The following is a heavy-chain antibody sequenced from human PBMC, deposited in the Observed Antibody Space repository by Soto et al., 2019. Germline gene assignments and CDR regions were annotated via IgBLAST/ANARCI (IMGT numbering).Heavy chain of an antibody. D-gene: IGHD3-22*01. CDR1: GGTFSSYA. Sequence: SVKASCKASGGTFSSYAISWVRQAPGQGLEWMGGIIPIFGTANYAQKFQGRVTITADESTSTAYIELSSLRSEDTAVYYCARALYDSSGYNSPSDYWGQGTLVTVSS. CDR3: ARALYDSSGYNSPSDY. J-gene: IGHJ4*02. CDR2: IIPIFGTA. V-gene: IGHV1-69*13.